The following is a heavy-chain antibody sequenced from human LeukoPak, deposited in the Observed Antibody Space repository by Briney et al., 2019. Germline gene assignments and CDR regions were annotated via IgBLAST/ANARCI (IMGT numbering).Heavy chain of an antibody. J-gene: IGHJ4*02. D-gene: IGHD6-13*01. CDR2: ISGSGGST. CDR1: GFTFSSYT. Sequence: GGSVRLSCAASGFTFSSYTMSWVRQAPGKGLEWVSAISGSGGSTYYADSVKGRITISRDNSKNTLYLQMNSLRAEDTAVYYCAKGSNHRAAGNRFDYWGQGTLVTVSS. V-gene: IGHV3-23*01. CDR3: AKGSNHRAAGNRFDY.